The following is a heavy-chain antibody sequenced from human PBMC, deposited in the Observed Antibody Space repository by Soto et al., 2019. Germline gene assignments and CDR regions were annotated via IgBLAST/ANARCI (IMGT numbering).Heavy chain of an antibody. V-gene: IGHV1-69*12. D-gene: IGHD6-6*01. CDR3: ARDLYRIAAPLPYYYYGMDV. CDR2: IIPIFGTA. CDR1: GGTFSNYA. J-gene: IGHJ6*02. Sequence: QVQLVQSGAEVKKPGSSVKVSCKASGGTFSNYAISWVRQAPGQGLEWMGGIIPIFGTAHYAQKFQGRVTITADESTSTAYMELSSMRSEDTAGYYCARDLYRIAAPLPYYYYGMDVWGQGTTVTVSS.